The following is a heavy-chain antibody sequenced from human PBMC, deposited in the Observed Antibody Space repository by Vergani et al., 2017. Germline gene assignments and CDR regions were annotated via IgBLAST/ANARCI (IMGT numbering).Heavy chain of an antibody. CDR2: IYSGGST. J-gene: IGHJ3*02. CDR1: GFTVSSNY. Sequence: EVQLVETGGGLIQPGGSLRLSCAASGFTVSSNYMSWVRQAPGQGLEWVSFIYSGGSTYYADSVKGRFTISRDNSKNTLYLQMNSLRAEDTAVYYCASPYMVRGQFGGGAFDIWGQGTMVTVSS. CDR3: ASPYMVRGQFGGGAFDI. V-gene: IGHV3-53*02. D-gene: IGHD3-10*01.